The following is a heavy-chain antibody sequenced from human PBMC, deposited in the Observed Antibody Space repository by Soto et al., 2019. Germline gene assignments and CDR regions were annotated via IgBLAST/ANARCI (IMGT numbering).Heavy chain of an antibody. CDR2: IIAILGKA. CDR3: ARERGGAIIVGVTGTFDV. V-gene: IGHV1-69*01. Sequence: PVKVSCTASGGTFSSNEISWVRPAPGQGLEWMGGIIAILGKANYAEKFQGRVTITADESTSTAYMELSSLRSEDTAVYYCARERGGAIIVGVTGTFDVLGQGTLVTVFS. J-gene: IGHJ3*01. D-gene: IGHD3-22*01. CDR1: GGTFSSNE.